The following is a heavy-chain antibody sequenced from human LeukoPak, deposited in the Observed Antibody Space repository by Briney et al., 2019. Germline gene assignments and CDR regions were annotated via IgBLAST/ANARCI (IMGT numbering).Heavy chain of an antibody. D-gene: IGHD7-27*01. CDR1: GSSISSHS. CDR3: ARDNWGSLDY. Sequence: SETLSLTCTVSGSSISSHSWGWVRQLPGKGLEWIGYDSNNGNINYNPALKSRVTISVDTSKRQFSLKLSSVTAADTAIYYCARDNWGSLDYWGQGTLVTVSS. CDR2: DSNNGNI. J-gene: IGHJ4*02. V-gene: IGHV4-59*11.